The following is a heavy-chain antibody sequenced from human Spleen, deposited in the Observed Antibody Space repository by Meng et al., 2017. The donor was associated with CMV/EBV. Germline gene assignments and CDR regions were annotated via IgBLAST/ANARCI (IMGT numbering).Heavy chain of an antibody. V-gene: IGHV3-15*01. J-gene: IGHJ4*02. CDR3: TTDRLYYDFWSGYYEGVDY. CDR1: GLTFNNAW. CDR2: IKSKTDGGTT. Sequence: GESLKISCAASGLTFNNAWMNWVRQAPGKGLEWVGRIKSKTDGGTTDYAEPVKGRFTFSRDDAKNALYLQMNSLKTEDTAVYYCTTDRLYYDFWSGYYEGVDYWGQGTLVTVSS. D-gene: IGHD3-3*01.